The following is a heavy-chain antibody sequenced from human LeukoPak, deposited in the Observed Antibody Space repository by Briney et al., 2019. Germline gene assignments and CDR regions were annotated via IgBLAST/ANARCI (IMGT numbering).Heavy chain of an antibody. CDR3: AKEWGSGYLQH. Sequence: PGGSLRLSCAASGFTVSSNYMSWVRQAPWKGLEWVSVIYSGGSTYYADSVKGRFTISRDNSKNTLYLQMNSLRAEDTAVYYCAKEWGSGYLQHWGQGTLVTVSS. CDR1: GFTVSSNY. CDR2: IYSGGST. V-gene: IGHV3-53*01. D-gene: IGHD6-19*01. J-gene: IGHJ1*01.